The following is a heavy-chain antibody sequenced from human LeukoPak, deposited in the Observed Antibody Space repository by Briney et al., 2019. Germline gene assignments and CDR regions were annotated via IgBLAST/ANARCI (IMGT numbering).Heavy chain of an antibody. CDR1: GFTFNNYG. J-gene: IGHJ4*02. CDR3: AKAGWGWRTYFDY. Sequence: GGSLRLSCAASGFTFNNYGMHWVRQAPGKGLEWVAVIWHDGSNKYYADSVKARFTISRDNSKNTLYLQMNSLRAEDTAVYYCAKAGWGWRTYFDYWGQGTLVTVSS. CDR2: IWHDGSNK. V-gene: IGHV3-33*06. D-gene: IGHD3-16*01.